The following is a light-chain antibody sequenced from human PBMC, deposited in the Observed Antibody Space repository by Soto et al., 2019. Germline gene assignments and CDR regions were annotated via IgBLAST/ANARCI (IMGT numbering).Light chain of an antibody. CDR1: QSVSNNY. CDR3: QQYSSSPIT. J-gene: IGKJ5*01. CDR2: GAS. Sequence: EIVMTQSPATFSVSPGEGATLSCRASQSVSNNYLAWYQQKPDQAPRLLIYGASSRATGIPDRFSGGGSGTDFSLTISRLDPEDFAVYYCQQYSSSPITFGQGTRLEIK. V-gene: IGKV3-20*01.